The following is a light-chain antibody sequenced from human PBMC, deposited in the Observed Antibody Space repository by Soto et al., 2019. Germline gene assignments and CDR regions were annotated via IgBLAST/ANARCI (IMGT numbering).Light chain of an antibody. CDR2: GAS. CDR1: QSVSSSY. V-gene: IGKV3-20*01. CDR3: EPYGSSPYT. J-gene: IGKJ2*01. Sequence: EIGLTQSPGTLSLSPGERATLSCRASQSVSSSYLAWYQQKPGQAPRLLIYGASSRATGIPDRFSGSGSVTGFTLSISRLEPEDFAVYYCEPYGSSPYTFGQGTKLEIK.